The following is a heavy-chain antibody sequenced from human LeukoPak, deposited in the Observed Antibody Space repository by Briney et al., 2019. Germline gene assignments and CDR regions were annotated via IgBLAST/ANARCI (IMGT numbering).Heavy chain of an antibody. CDR3: AREIVGATGDY. CDR1: GFTFSSYG. J-gene: IGHJ4*02. V-gene: IGHV3-21*01. CDR2: ISSSSSYI. D-gene: IGHD1-26*01. Sequence: SGGSLRLSCAASGFTFSSYGMHWVRQAPGKGLEWVSSISSSSSYIYYADSVKGRFTISRDNAKNSLYLQMNSLRAEDTAVYYCAREIVGATGDYWGQGTLVTVSS.